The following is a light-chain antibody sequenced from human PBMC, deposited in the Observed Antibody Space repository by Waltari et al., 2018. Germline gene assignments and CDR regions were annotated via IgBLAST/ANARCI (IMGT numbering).Light chain of an antibody. CDR1: SSNIGGHA. V-gene: IGLV1-44*01. J-gene: IGLJ3*02. CDR2: RDH. CDR3: SSWDDSLQGWL. Sequence: QSVLTQPPSASGTPGQRVTIPCSGSSSNIGGHAVNWYQQLPGPAPKLLTHRDHQRPSGVPERFSGSRSGASASLAISGLQSDDEADYYCSSWDDSLQGWLFGGGTKLTVL.